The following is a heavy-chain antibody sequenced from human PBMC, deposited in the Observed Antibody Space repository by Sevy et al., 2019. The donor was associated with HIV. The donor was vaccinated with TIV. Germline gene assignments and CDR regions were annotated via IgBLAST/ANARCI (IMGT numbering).Heavy chain of an antibody. Sequence: SETLSLTCTVSGGSIYSGGDYWTWIRQLPGKGLEWIGYIYYSGTTYYNPSLKSRVVISMDTAQNKVSLRLTSVTVADTADFYCARARYELSTGFSAFDIWGLGTMVTVSS. J-gene: IGHJ3*02. V-gene: IGHV4-31*03. D-gene: IGHD3-9*01. CDR3: ARARYELSTGFSAFDI. CDR2: IYYSGTT. CDR1: GGSIYSGGDY.